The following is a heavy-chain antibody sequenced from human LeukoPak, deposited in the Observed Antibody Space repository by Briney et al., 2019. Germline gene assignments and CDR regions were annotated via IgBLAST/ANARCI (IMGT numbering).Heavy chain of an antibody. Sequence: GGSLRLSCAASGFTLSSYSMNWVRQAPGKGLEWVSSISSSSSYIYYADSVKGRFTISRDNAKNSLYLQMNSLRAEDTAVYYCARRASPYGMDVWGQGTTVTVSS. V-gene: IGHV3-21*01. CDR2: ISSSSSYI. D-gene: IGHD1-26*01. J-gene: IGHJ6*02. CDR1: GFTLSSYS. CDR3: ARRASPYGMDV.